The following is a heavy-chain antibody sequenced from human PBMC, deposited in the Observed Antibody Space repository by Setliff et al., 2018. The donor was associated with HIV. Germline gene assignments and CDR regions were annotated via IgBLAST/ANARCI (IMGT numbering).Heavy chain of an antibody. J-gene: IGHJ5*02. CDR2: ISHSGNT. Sequence: SETLSLTCTVSGGSISSGDYYWSWIRQPPGKGLEWIASISHSGNTYYNPSLNSRVTISLDTSKNQFSLKLTSVTAADTAVYYCASRVYYYDSNNFLREEGFDPWGQGTLVTVSS. D-gene: IGHD3-22*01. CDR3: ASRVYYYDSNNFLREEGFDP. CDR1: GGSISSGDYY. V-gene: IGHV4-39*01.